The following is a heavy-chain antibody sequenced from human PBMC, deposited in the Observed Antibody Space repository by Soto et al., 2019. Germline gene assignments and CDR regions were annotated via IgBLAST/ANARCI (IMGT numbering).Heavy chain of an antibody. D-gene: IGHD3-22*01. J-gene: IGHJ3*02. CDR1: GGSFSGYY. V-gene: IGHV4-34*01. Sequence: QVQLQQWGAGLLKPSETLSLTCAVYGGSFSGYYWSWIRQPPGKGLEWIGGINHSGSTNYNPSLKSRVTISVDTSQNQFSLKLSSVTAADTAVYYCARSRSRSTMIVVVITTRGAFDILGQGTMVTVSS. CDR2: INHSGST. CDR3: ARSRSRSTMIVVVITTRGAFDI.